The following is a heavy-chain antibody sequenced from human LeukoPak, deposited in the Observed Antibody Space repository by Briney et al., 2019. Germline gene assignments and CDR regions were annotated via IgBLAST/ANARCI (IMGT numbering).Heavy chain of an antibody. Sequence: PSETLSLTCTVSGGSISSGSYYWSWIRQPAGKGLEWIGRIYTSGSTNYNPSLKSRVTISVDTSKNQFSLKLSSVTAADTAVYYCARVGCSSTSCYGWFYYMDVWGKGTTVTVSS. CDR2: IYTSGST. CDR3: ARVGCSSTSCYGWFYYMDV. D-gene: IGHD2-2*01. CDR1: GGSISSGSYY. J-gene: IGHJ6*03. V-gene: IGHV4-61*02.